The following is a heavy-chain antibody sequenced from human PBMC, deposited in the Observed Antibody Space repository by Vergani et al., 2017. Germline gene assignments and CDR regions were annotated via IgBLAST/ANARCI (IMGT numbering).Heavy chain of an antibody. Sequence: QVQLVQSGAEVKKPGSSVKVSCKASGGTFSSYAISWVRQAPGQGLEWMGRIIPILGIANYAQKFQGRVPITADQSTSTAYMELISLRSEDTAVYYCATTANIAAAGPGKFYYYDGMDVWGQGTTVTVSS. D-gene: IGHD6-13*01. CDR2: IIPILGIA. CDR1: GGTFSSYA. CDR3: ATTANIAAAGPGKFYYYDGMDV. V-gene: IGHV1-69*04. J-gene: IGHJ6*02.